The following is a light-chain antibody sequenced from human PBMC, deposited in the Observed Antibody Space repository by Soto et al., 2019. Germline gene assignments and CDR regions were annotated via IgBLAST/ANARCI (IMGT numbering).Light chain of an antibody. CDR2: GAS. CDR3: QQLNSYPLT. V-gene: IGKV1-9*01. J-gene: IGKJ4*01. CDR1: QGISTY. Sequence: DIQLTQSPSFLSASVGDRVTITCRASQGISTYLAWYQQKPGKAPKLLIYGASTLQSGVPSRFSGSGSGTEFTLTISSLQPEDFATYYCQQLNSYPLTFGGGTKVESK.